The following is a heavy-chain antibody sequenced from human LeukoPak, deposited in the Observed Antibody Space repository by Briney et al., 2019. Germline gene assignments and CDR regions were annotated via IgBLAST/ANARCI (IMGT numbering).Heavy chain of an antibody. CDR1: GFTFSNYG. D-gene: IGHD6-19*01. CDR3: AKGDRLAVAGTFDY. V-gene: IGHV3-30*02. Sequence: AGGSLRLSCAASGFTFSNYGMHWVRQAPGKGLEWVTFIRYDGSNKYYADSVKGRFTISRDNSKNTLYLQMNSLRAEDTAVYYCAKGDRLAVAGTFDYWGQGTLVTVSS. CDR2: IRYDGSNK. J-gene: IGHJ4*02.